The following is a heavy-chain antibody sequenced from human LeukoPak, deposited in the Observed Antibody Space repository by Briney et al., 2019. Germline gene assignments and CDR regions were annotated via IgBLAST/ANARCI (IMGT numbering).Heavy chain of an antibody. J-gene: IGHJ1*01. V-gene: IGHV3-74*01. CDR3: ARDETATGKLFQH. Sequence: QPGGSLRLSCTASGFTFSSSWMHWVRQAPGKGLVWVSRIHSDGTTATYADSVKGRFTISRDNAKSTLYLQMNSLRAEDTAIYYCARDETATGKLFQHWGLGTLVTVSS. CDR2: IHSDGTTA. D-gene: IGHD3-9*01. CDR1: GFTFSSSW.